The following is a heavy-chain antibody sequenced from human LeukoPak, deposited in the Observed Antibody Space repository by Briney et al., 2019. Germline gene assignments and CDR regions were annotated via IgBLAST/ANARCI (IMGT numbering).Heavy chain of an antibody. CDR3: ARVKAAALVP. J-gene: IGHJ5*02. D-gene: IGHD6-13*01. Sequence: PGRSLRLSCAASGFTFSSYGMHWVRQAPGKGLEWVAVISYDGSNKYYADSVKGRFTISRDNSKNTLYLQMNSLRAEDTAVYYCARVKAAALVPWGQGTLVTVSS. CDR2: ISYDGSNK. V-gene: IGHV3-30*03. CDR1: GFTFSSYG.